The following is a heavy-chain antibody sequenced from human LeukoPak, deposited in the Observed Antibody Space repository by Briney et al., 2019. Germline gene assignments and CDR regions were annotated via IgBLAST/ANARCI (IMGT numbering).Heavy chain of an antibody. D-gene: IGHD6-19*01. CDR2: IRDDGSNK. Sequence: GGSLRLSCAASGFTISNYGMHWVRQAPGKGLEWVTFIRDDGSNKYYADSVKGRFTISRDNSENTLYLQMNSRRAEDTAVYYCAKSSSGWSRDYWRQGTLDSVSS. CDR3: AKSSSGWSRDY. J-gene: IGHJ4*02. V-gene: IGHV3-30*02. CDR1: GFTISNYG.